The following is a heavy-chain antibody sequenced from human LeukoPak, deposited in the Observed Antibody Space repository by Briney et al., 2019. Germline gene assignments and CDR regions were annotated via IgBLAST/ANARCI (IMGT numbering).Heavy chain of an antibody. CDR2: IIPIFGTA. Sequence: SVKVSCKASGGTFSSYAISWVRQAPGQGLEWMGGIIPIFGTANYAQKFQGRVTITADESTSTAYMELSSLRSEDTAVYYCARMRVQPLPNGSGSYSPLDYWGQGTLVTVSS. J-gene: IGHJ4*02. CDR3: ARMRVQPLPNGSGSYSPLDY. V-gene: IGHV1-69*01. D-gene: IGHD1-26*01. CDR1: GGTFSSYA.